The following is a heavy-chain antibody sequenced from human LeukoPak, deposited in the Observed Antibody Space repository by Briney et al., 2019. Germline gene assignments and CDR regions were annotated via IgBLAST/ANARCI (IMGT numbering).Heavy chain of an antibody. CDR1: GGSISSYY. CDR2: IYTSGST. J-gene: IGHJ6*02. Sequence: SETLSLTCTVSGGSISSYYWSWIRQPAGKGLEWIGRIYTSGSTNYNPSLKSQVTMSVDTSKNQFSLKLSSVTAADTAVYYCAREGSLSPLGSGTPYYYGMDVWGQGTTFTVSS. CDR3: AREGSLSPLGSGTPYYYGMDV. D-gene: IGHD3-10*01. V-gene: IGHV4-4*07.